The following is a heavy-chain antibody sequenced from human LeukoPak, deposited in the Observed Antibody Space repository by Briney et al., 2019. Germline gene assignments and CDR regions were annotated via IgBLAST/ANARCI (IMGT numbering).Heavy chain of an antibody. J-gene: IGHJ5*02. CDR1: GFTFSSYA. CDR2: ISYDGSNK. D-gene: IGHD5-18*01. CDR3: ARDGYTAMENWFDP. V-gene: IGHV3-30*04. Sequence: GGSLRPSCAASGFTFSSYAMHWVRQAPGKGLEWVAVISYDGSNKYYADSVKGRFTISRDNSKNTLYLQMNSLRAEDTAVYYCARDGYTAMENWFDPWGQGTLVTVSS.